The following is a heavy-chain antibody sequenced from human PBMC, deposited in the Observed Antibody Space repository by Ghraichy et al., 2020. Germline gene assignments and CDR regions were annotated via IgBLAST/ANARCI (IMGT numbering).Heavy chain of an antibody. J-gene: IGHJ5*02. CDR3: ARWRYYDILTGYSKNNWFDP. D-gene: IGHD3-9*01. CDR2: INHSGST. V-gene: IGHV4-34*01. Sequence: SETLSLTCAVYGGSFSGYYWSWIRQPPGKGLEWIGEINHSGSTNYNPSLKSRVTISVDTSKNQFSLKLSSVTAADTAVYYCARWRYYDILTGYSKNNWFDPWGQGTLVTVSS. CDR1: GGSFSGYY.